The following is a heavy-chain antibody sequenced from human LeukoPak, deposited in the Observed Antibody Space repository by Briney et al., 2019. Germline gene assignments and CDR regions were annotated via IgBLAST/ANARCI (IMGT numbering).Heavy chain of an antibody. CDR2: INHSGST. Sequence: SETLSLTCAVSGGSISSSNWWSWVRQPPGKGLEWIGEINHSGSTNYNPSLRSRVTISVDTSENHFSLKLTSVTAADAAVYYCARPHSTFLDQDAAYYFDYWGQGTLVTVSS. CDR1: GGSISSSNW. D-gene: IGHD2/OR15-2a*01. V-gene: IGHV4-4*02. CDR3: ARPHSTFLDQDAAYYFDY. J-gene: IGHJ4*02.